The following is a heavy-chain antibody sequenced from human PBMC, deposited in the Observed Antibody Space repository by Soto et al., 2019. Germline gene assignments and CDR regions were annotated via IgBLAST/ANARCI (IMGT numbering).Heavy chain of an antibody. D-gene: IGHD6-19*01. CDR3: ARDCGSGTAVAGIPYSGMDV. V-gene: IGHV3-53*01. CDR1: GFTVSGNS. J-gene: IGHJ6*02. CDR2: IYIDGST. Sequence: EVQLVDSGGDLIQPGGSLRLSCGASGFTVSGNSLSWVRQAPGKGLEWVSYIYIDGSTYYADSVRGRFTLTRDNSKNTPYLQMNNLRGQDTAVYYCARDCGSGTAVAGIPYSGMDVWGQGTTVTVSS.